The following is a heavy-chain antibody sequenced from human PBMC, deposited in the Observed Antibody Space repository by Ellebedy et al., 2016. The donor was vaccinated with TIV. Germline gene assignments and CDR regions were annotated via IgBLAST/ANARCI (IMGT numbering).Heavy chain of an antibody. CDR2: VSAGGAST. CDR3: AKGSTIFGPFDN. Sequence: GGSLRLSXAASGFTFSSYAMSWVRQAPGKGPEWVSSVSAGGASTYYADSVKGRFSISRDNSNNTLYLQMNSLRAEDTALYYCAKGSTIFGPFDNWGQGALVTVSS. CDR1: GFTFSSYA. J-gene: IGHJ4*02. D-gene: IGHD3-3*01. V-gene: IGHV3-23*01.